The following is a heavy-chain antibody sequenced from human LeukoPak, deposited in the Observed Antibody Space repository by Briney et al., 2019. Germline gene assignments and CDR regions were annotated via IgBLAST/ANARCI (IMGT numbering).Heavy chain of an antibody. CDR1: GYTLTSYD. D-gene: IGHD3-16*01. V-gene: IGHV1-8*01. CDR2: MNPNSGRT. J-gene: IGHJ6*02. Sequence: ASVKVSCKASGYTLTSYDINWVRQATGQGLEWMGWMNPNSGRTGYSQKFQGRITITRNTSISTAYMELSSLRSEDTAVYYCARETRRLYYEDYHGMDVWGQGTTVTVSS. CDR3: ARETRRLYYEDYHGMDV.